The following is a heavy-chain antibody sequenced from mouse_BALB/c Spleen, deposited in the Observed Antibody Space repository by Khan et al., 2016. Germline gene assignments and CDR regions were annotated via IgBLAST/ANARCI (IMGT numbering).Heavy chain of an antibody. D-gene: IGHD2-14*01. Sequence: EVQLQESGPGLVKPSQSLSLTCTVTGYSITSDYAWNWIRQFPGNKLEWMGYITYSGSTSYNPSLKSRISITRDKSKNQFFLQLNSVTTEDTATYYCASDPVGPTGFDYWGQGTTLTVSS. V-gene: IGHV3-2*02. J-gene: IGHJ2*01. CDR3: ASDPVGPTGFDY. CDR1: GYSITSDYA. CDR2: ITYSGST.